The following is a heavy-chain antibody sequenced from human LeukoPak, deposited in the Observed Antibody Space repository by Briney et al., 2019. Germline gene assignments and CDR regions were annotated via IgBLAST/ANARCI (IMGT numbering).Heavy chain of an antibody. CDR2: ISSSSSYI. CDR1: GFTFSSYS. V-gene: IGHV3-21*01. Sequence: PGGSLRLSCAASGFTFSSYSMNWVRQAPGKGLEWVSSISSSSSYIYYADSVKGRFTISRDNAKNSLYLQMNSLRAEDTAVYYCARGPGLGSYGYRQHYWGQGTLVTVSS. CDR3: ARGPGLGSYGYRQHY. J-gene: IGHJ4*02. D-gene: IGHD5-18*01.